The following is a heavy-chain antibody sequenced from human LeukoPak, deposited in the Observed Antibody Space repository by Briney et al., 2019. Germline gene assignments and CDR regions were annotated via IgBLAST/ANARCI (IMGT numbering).Heavy chain of an antibody. J-gene: IGHJ6*02. CDR2: IYTSGST. CDR3: AKDIGYGSGSYYKRYYYYGMDV. D-gene: IGHD3-10*01. Sequence: SETLSLTCTVSGGSIFSYYWSWFRQPPGKGLEWIGYIYTSGSTNYDPSLKSRVTISIDTSKNQFSLKLSSVTAADTALYYCAKDIGYGSGSYYKRYYYYGMDVWGQGTTVTVSS. V-gene: IGHV4-4*09. CDR1: GGSIFSYY.